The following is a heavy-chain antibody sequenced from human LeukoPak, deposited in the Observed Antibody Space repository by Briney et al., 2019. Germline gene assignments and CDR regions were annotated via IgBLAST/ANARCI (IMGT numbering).Heavy chain of an antibody. V-gene: IGHV3-23*01. D-gene: IGHD3-22*01. CDR2: ISGSGGST. Sequence: PGGSLRLSCAASGFTFSSYAMSWVRQAPGKGLEWVSAISGSGGSTYYADSVKGRFTISRDNSKNTLYLQMNSLRAEDTAVYYCAKATPTYYYDSSGYPGRYFDYWGQGTLVTVSS. CDR1: GFTFSSYA. CDR3: AKATPTYYYDSSGYPGRYFDY. J-gene: IGHJ4*02.